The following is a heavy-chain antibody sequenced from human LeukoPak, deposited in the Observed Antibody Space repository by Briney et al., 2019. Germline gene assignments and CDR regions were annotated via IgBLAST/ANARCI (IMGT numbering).Heavy chain of an antibody. V-gene: IGHV4-59*01. CDR1: GGSISSYY. CDR3: ARVWGDAFDI. CDR2: IYYSGST. Sequence: SETLSLTCTVSGGSISSYYWSWIRQPPGKGLEWIGYIYYSGSTNYNPSLKSRVTISVDTSKNQFSLKLSSVTAADTAVYYCARVWGDAFDIWGQGTMVTISS. D-gene: IGHD3-16*01. J-gene: IGHJ3*02.